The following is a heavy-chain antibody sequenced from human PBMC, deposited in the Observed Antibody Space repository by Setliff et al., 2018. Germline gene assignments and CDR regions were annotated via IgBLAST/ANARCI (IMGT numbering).Heavy chain of an antibody. CDR3: ARGSRSGGKGGYNWFDP. J-gene: IGHJ5*02. CDR2: MNPNSGHT. CDR1: GYTFTSYD. V-gene: IGHV1-8*03. Sequence: ASVKVSCKASGYTFTSYDINWVRQATGQGLEWMGWMNPNSGHTGYAQKFQGRVTITRSTSISTTYMELSSLRSEDTAVYYCARGSRSGGKGGYNWFDPWGQGTLVTVSS. D-gene: IGHD2-15*01.